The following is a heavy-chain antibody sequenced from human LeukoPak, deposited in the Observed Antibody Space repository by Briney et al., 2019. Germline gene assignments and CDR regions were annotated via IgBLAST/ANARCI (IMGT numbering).Heavy chain of an antibody. D-gene: IGHD5-24*01. V-gene: IGHV3-21*04. CDR2: INGGSEYI. Sequence: GGSLRLSCAASGFTFSNSPMTWVRQAPGKGLEWLSAINGGSEYIYYADSVKGRFTISRDNAKNSLYLQMNSLRAEDTAVYYCARRDGPIDYWGQGTLVTVSS. CDR3: ARRDGPIDY. CDR1: GFTFSNSP. J-gene: IGHJ4*02.